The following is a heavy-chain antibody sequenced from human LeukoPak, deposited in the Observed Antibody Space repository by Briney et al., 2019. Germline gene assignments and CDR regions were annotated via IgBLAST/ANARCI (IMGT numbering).Heavy chain of an antibody. CDR2: INPNSGGT. J-gene: IGHJ6*02. CDR3: ARSSDYYYYYGMDV. Sequence: ASVKVSCKASGYTFTGYYMHWVRQVPGQGLEWMGWINPNSGGTNYAQKFQGRVTMTRDTSISTAYMELSGLRSDDTAMYYCARSSDYYYYYGMDVWGQGTTVTVSS. D-gene: IGHD3-22*01. V-gene: IGHV1-2*02. CDR1: GYTFTGYY.